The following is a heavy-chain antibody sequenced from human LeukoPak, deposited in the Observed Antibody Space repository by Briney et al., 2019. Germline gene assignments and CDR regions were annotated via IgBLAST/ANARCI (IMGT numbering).Heavy chain of an antibody. V-gene: IGHV4-34*01. CDR1: GGSFSGYY. Sequence: SETLSLTCAVYGGSFSGYYWSWIRQPLGKGLEWIGEINHSGSTNYNPSLKSRVTISVDTSKNQFPLKLSSVTAADTAVYYCASLDYGDYLFDYWGQGTLVTVSS. CDR3: ASLDYGDYLFDY. J-gene: IGHJ4*02. CDR2: INHSGST. D-gene: IGHD4-17*01.